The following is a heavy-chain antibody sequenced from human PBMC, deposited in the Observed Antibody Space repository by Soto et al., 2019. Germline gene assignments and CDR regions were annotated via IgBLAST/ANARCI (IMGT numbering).Heavy chain of an antibody. CDR2: MNPNSGNT. CDR3: ARARRYCSSTSCPNDY. J-gene: IGHJ4*02. Sequence: ASVKVSCKASGYTFTSYDINWVRQATGQGLEWMGWMNPNSGNTGYAQKFQGRVTMTRNTSIGTAYMELSSLRSEDTAVYYCARARRYCSSTSCPNDYWGQGTLVTVSS. CDR1: GYTFTSYD. D-gene: IGHD2-2*01. V-gene: IGHV1-8*01.